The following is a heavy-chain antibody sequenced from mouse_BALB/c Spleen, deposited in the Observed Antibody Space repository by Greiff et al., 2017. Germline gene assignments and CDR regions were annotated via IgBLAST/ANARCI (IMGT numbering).Heavy chain of an antibody. CDR1: GFTFTDYY. V-gene: IGHV7-3*02. J-gene: IGHJ4*01. CDR3: ERDRGGRGAMDY. Sequence: EVKLMESGGGLVQPGGSLRLSCATSGFTFTDYYMSWVRQPPGKALEWLGFIRNKANGYTTEYSASVKGRFTISRDNSQSILYLQMNTLRAEDSATYYWERDRGGRGAMDYWGQGTSVTVSS. D-gene: IGHD3-3*01. CDR2: IRNKANGYTT.